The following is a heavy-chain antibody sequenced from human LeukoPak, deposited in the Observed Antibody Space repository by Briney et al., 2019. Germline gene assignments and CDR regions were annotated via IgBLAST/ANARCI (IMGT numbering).Heavy chain of an antibody. CDR2: INHSGST. Sequence: PSETLSLTCAVYGGSFSGYYWSWIRQPPGKGLEWIGEINHSGSTNYNPSLKSRVSISVDTSKNQFSLNLTSMTAADTALYFCARASTTFDDWGQGTLVTVSS. J-gene: IGHJ4*02. CDR3: ARASTTFDD. V-gene: IGHV4-34*01. D-gene: IGHD1-14*01. CDR1: GGSFSGYY.